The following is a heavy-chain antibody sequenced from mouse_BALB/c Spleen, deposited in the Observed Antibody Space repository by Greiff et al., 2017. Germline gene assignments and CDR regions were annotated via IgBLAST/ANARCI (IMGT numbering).Heavy chain of an antibody. CDR1: GYTFTGYV. CDR2: INPYNDGT. CDR3: ARVRSDDYAMDY. D-gene: IGHD1-3*01. J-gene: IGHJ4*01. V-gene: IGHV1-14*01. Sequence: EVQLQQSGPELVKPGASVKMSCKASGYTFTGYVMHWVKQKPGQGLEWIGYINPYNDGTKYNQKFKGKATLTSDTSSSTAYLQLSSLTSEDSAVYYCARVRSDDYAMDYWGQGTSVTVSA.